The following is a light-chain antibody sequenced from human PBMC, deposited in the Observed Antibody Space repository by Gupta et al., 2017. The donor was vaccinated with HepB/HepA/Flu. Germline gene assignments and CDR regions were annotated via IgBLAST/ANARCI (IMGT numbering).Light chain of an antibody. V-gene: IGLV3-21*04. CDR1: NIGSKS. J-gene: IGLJ1*01. Sequence: SYVLTQPPSVSVAPGKTARITCGGNNIGSKSVHWYQQKPGQPPVLVIYYDSDRPSGIPERFSGSNSGNTATLTISRVEAGDEADYSCQVWDSSSDQGVFGTGTKVTVL. CDR2: YDS. CDR3: QVWDSSSDQGV.